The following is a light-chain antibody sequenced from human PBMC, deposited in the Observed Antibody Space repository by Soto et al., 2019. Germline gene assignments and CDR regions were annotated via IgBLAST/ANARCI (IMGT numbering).Light chain of an antibody. CDR1: QTISSW. V-gene: IGKV1-5*03. Sequence: DIQMTQSPSTLSGSVGDRVTITCRASQTISSWLAWYQQKPGKAPKLLIYKASTLKSGVPSWVSGSGSGIEFTLTISSLQTDDFATDYCQHYNSYSEAFGQGTKVELK. J-gene: IGKJ1*01. CDR2: KAS. CDR3: QHYNSYSEA.